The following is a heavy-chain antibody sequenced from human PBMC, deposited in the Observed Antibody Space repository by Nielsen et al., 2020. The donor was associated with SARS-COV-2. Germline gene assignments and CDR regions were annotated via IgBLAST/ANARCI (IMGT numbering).Heavy chain of an antibody. J-gene: IGHJ4*02. D-gene: IGHD6-13*01. CDR2: IDWDDDK. CDR1: GFSLSTRGMC. CDR3: ARILYSSSFDYFDY. Sequence: SGPTLVKPTQTLTLTCTFSGFSLSTRGMCVSWIRQPPGKALEWLALIDWDDDKYYSTSLKTRLTISKDTSKNQVVLTMTNMDPVDTATYYCARILYSSSFDYFDYWGQGTLVTVSS. V-gene: IGHV2-70*01.